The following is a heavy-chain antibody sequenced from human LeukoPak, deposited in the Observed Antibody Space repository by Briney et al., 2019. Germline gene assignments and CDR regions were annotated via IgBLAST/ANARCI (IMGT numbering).Heavy chain of an antibody. Sequence: PGGSLRLSCAASGFTFSSYGRHWVRQAPGKGLEWVAFIRFDGRNIYYADSVKGRFTISRDNSKNTLYLQMNSLRGENTAVYYCAKAVGYSSSYPGYWGQGTLVTVSS. CDR3: AKAVGYSSSYPGY. J-gene: IGHJ4*02. CDR2: IRFDGRNI. CDR1: GFTFSSYG. D-gene: IGHD6-13*01. V-gene: IGHV3-30*02.